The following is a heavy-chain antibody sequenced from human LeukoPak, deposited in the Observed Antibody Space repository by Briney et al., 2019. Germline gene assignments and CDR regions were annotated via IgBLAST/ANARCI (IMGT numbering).Heavy chain of an antibody. V-gene: IGHV4-59*01. CDR3: ARDSGGAAGGSGMGYGFDI. CDR2: IYYSGST. Sequence: SETLSLTCTVSGGSISSYYWSWIRQPPGKGLEWIGYIYYSGSTNYNPSLKSRVTISVDTSKNQFSLKLSSVTAADTAVYYCARDSGGAAGGSGMGYGFDIWGQGTMVTVSS. J-gene: IGHJ3*02. D-gene: IGHD6-13*01. CDR1: GGSISSYY.